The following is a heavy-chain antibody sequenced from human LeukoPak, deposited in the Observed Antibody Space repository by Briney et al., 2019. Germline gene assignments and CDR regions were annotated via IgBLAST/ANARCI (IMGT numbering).Heavy chain of an antibody. J-gene: IGHJ4*02. CDR1: GYIFTDYY. CDR3: ARETVPAIAAPRGLNY. D-gene: IGHD6-13*01. Sequence: ASVKVSCKASGYIFTDYYIHWVRQAPGQGLEWMGWINPNSGDTNYAQKFQGRVTMTRDTSISTAYMELSRLRSDDTAVYYCARETVPAIAAPRGLNYWGQGTLVTVSS. V-gene: IGHV1-2*02. CDR2: INPNSGDT.